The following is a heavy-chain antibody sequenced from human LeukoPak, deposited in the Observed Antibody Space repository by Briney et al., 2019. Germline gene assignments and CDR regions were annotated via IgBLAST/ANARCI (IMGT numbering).Heavy chain of an antibody. CDR2: ISGSGGST. CDR1: GFTFSSYA. V-gene: IGHV3-23*01. CDR3: ARSIGLTGGGVDV. J-gene: IGHJ6*02. Sequence: GGPLRLSCAASGFTFSSYAMSWVRQAPGKGLEWVSAISGSGGSTYYADSVEGRFTISRDNAKKTLYLQMNSLRAEDTAVYYCARSIGLTGGGVDVWGQGTTVTVSS. D-gene: IGHD3-9*01.